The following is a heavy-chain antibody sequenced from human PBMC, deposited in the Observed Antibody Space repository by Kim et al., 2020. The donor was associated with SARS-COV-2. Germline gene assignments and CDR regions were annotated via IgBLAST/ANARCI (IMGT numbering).Heavy chain of an antibody. D-gene: IGHD3-16*01. CDR1: GGSISSYY. V-gene: IGHV4-59*01. Sequence: SETLSLTCIVSGGSISSYYWNWIRQPPGKGLEWIAYIYYSGSTNYNPSLKSRVTISVDTSKNQLSLKLTSVTAADTAVYYCARVAGGAALDWYVDLWGRGNRVTV. CDR3: ARVAGGAALDWYVDL. CDR2: IYYSGST. J-gene: IGHJ2*01.